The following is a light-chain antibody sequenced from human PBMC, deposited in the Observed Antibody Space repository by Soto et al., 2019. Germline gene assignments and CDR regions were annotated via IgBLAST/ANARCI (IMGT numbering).Light chain of an antibody. J-gene: IGLJ1*01. CDR2: EVS. Sequence: QSVLTQPPSASGSPGQSVTISCTGTSSDVGGYNYVSWYQQHPGKAPKLMIYEVSKRPSGVPDRFSGSKSGNTVSLTVSGLQAEDEADYYCNSYAGSNNLRYVFGTGTKLTVL. V-gene: IGLV2-8*01. CDR3: NSYAGSNNLRYV. CDR1: SSDVGGYNY.